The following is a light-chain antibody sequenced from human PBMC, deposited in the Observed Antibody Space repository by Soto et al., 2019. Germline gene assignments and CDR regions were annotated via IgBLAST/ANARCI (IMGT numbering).Light chain of an antibody. J-gene: IGLJ1*01. CDR1: SSDVGGYIY. CDR3: SSYSRSSFYV. V-gene: IGLV2-14*01. CDR2: EVS. Sequence: QSVLTQPASVSVSPGQSITVSCTGTSSDVGGYIYVSWYQQHPGKAPKLMIYEVSNRPSGVSNRFSGSKSGNTASLTISGLQAEDEADYYCSSYSRSSFYVFGTGTKVTVL.